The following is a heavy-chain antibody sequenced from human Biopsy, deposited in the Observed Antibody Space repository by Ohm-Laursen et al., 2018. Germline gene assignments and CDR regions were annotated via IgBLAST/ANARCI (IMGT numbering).Heavy chain of an antibody. CDR2: IWYDGSNK. Sequence: LRLSCTASGFPFCNYGMHWVRHAPGQGLGWVALIWYDGSNKNSEDSVKGRFTVSRDNSKNTLFLQMNNLRAEDTAVYYCARDQSGLRGNNWYFDLWGRGTLVTVSS. D-gene: IGHD5/OR15-5a*01. CDR1: GFPFCNYG. CDR3: ARDQSGLRGNNWYFDL. V-gene: IGHV3-33*01. J-gene: IGHJ2*01.